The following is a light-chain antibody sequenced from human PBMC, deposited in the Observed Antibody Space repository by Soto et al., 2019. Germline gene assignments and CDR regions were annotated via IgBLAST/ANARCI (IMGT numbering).Light chain of an antibody. CDR1: SSDVGGYKY. V-gene: IGLV2-14*03. J-gene: IGLJ2*01. CDR3: QSYDSSLSGVV. CDR2: GNF. Sequence: QSALTQPASVSGSPGQSITISCTGTSSDVGGYKYVSWYQQHPGKAPKLLIYGNFNRPSGVPDRFSGSKSGTSASLAITGLQAGDEADYYCQSYDSSLSGVVFGGGTKLTVL.